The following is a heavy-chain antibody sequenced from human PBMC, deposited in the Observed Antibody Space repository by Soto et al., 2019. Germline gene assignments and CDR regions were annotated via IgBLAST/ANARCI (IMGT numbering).Heavy chain of an antibody. D-gene: IGHD6-19*01. J-gene: IGHJ4*02. V-gene: IGHV3-15*07. CDR3: ATVTYSGGPT. Sequence: EMQLVQSGGGLVKPGGSLRLSGVASRFNCSAAWLNWIRQAPGKGLEWVGRIKTKSEGETADYAAPVRGRFTISRDDSQTTLHLQMDSLTTEDTAVYYCATVTYSGGPTWGLGVLVTVSS. CDR2: IKTKSEGETA. CDR1: RFNCSAAW.